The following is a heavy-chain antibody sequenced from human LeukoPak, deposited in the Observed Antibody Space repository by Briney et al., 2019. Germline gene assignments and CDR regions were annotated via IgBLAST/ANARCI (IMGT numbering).Heavy chain of an antibody. D-gene: IGHD3-10*01. J-gene: IGHJ6*02. CDR2: IWYDGSNK. V-gene: IGHV3-33*01. CDR3: ARGLGGRGYYYYGMDV. CDR1: GFNFSSYG. Sequence: GGSLRLSCAASGFNFSSYGMHWVRQAPGKGLEWVAVIWYDGSNKYYADSVKGRFTISRDNSKNTLSLQMNSLRAEDTAVYYCARGLGGRGYYYYGMDVWGQGTTVTVSS.